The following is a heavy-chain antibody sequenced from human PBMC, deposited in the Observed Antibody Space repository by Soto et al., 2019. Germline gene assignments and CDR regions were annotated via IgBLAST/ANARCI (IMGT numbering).Heavy chain of an antibody. Sequence: ASVKVSCKASGYTFTSYGISWVRQAPGQGLEWMGWISAYNGNTNYAQKLQGRVTMTTDTSTSTAYMELRSLRSDDTAVYYCASYDSSSSWRTGFDPWGQGTLVTVSS. CDR1: GYTFTSYG. V-gene: IGHV1-18*01. CDR3: ASYDSSSSWRTGFDP. J-gene: IGHJ5*02. D-gene: IGHD6-13*01. CDR2: ISAYNGNT.